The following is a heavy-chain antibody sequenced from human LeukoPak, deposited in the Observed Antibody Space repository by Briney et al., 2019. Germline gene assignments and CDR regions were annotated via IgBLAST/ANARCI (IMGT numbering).Heavy chain of an antibody. V-gene: IGHV1-2*02. J-gene: IGHJ5*02. CDR3: ARDLTAVGYNWFDP. CDR2: INPNSGGT. D-gene: IGHD1-26*01. Sequence: ASVKDSRKASGYTFTGYYMHWVGQAPGQGLAGMGWINPNSGGTNYAQKFQGRVTMARDTSISTAYMELSRLRSDDTAVYYCARDLTAVGYNWFDPWGQGTLVTVSS. CDR1: GYTFTGYY.